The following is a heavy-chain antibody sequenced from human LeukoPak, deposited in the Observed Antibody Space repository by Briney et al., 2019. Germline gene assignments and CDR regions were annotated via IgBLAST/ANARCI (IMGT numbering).Heavy chain of an antibody. CDR3: TRDHSWNEYDY. CDR1: GYIFIDYY. CDR2: IFPYNGDT. V-gene: IGHV1-2*06. D-gene: IGHD1-1*01. Sequence: ASVKVSCKTSGYIFIDYYLHWVRQAPGQGLEWLGRIFPYNGDTNYAEKFQGRVTMTSDTSSKTVYMEMRSLRSDDTAVYYCTRDHSWNEYDYWGLGTLVTVSS. J-gene: IGHJ4*02.